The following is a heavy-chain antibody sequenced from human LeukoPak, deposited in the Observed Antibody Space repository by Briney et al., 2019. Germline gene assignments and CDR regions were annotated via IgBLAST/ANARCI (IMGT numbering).Heavy chain of an antibody. V-gene: IGHV1-18*01. Sequence: ASVKVSCKASGYTFTSYGISWVRQAPGQGLEWMGWISAYNGNTNYAQKLQGRVTMTADTSTSTPYMELRSLRSDDTAVYYCARDRRYSSSWYVRLYYYYYGMDVWGQGTTVTVSS. CDR2: ISAYNGNT. J-gene: IGHJ6*02. CDR1: GYTFTSYG. CDR3: ARDRRYSSSWYVRLYYYYYGMDV. D-gene: IGHD6-13*01.